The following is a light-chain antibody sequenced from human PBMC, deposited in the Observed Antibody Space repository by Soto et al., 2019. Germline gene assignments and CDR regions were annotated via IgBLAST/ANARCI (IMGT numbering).Light chain of an antibody. CDR2: DVS. J-gene: IGLJ1*01. CDR1: SSEVGGYNY. V-gene: IGLV2-14*01. Sequence: QSVLTQPASVSGSPGQSITISCTGTSSEVGGYNYVSWYQQHPGKAPKLMIYDVSNRPSGVSNRLSGSKSGNTASLTISGLQAEDEADYYCSSYTSSSTLVFGTGTKVTVL. CDR3: SSYTSSSTLV.